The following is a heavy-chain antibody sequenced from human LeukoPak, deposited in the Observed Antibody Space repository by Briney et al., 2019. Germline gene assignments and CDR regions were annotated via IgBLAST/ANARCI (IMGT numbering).Heavy chain of an antibody. J-gene: IGHJ3*02. CDR1: GYTFTSYA. V-gene: IGHV1-3*01. CDR2: INAGNGNT. CDR3: ARTYYYDSSGYYYVDFAFDI. Sequence: ASVKVSRKASGYTFTSYAMHWVRQAPGQRLEWMGWINAGNGNTKYSQKFQGRVTITRDTSASTAYMELSSLRSEDTAVYYCARTYYYDSSGYYYVDFAFDIWGQGTMVTVSS. D-gene: IGHD3-22*01.